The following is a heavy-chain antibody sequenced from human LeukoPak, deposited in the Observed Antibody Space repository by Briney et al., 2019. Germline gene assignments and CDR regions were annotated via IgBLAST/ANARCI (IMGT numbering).Heavy chain of an antibody. CDR3: ARELNGYNFWF. V-gene: IGHV1-2*02. CDR2: INRNSGGT. J-gene: IGHJ4*02. CDR1: GYTFTVYY. Sequence: ASVTVSFKASGYTFTVYYMHWVRRAPGQGLEWMGWINRNSGGTNYAQKFQGRVTMTRDTAISTAYMELSRLRSDDTAVYYCARELNGYNFWFWGQGTLVTVSS. D-gene: IGHD5-24*01.